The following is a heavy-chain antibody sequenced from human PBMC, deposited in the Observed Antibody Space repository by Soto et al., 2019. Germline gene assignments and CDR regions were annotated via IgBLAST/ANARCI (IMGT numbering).Heavy chain of an antibody. V-gene: IGHV3-21*01. D-gene: IGHD6-19*01. CDR3: ARPSIAVAGTRQAIDI. J-gene: IGHJ3*02. CDR1: GFTFSSYS. CDR2: ISSSSSYI. Sequence: EVQLVESGGGLVKPGGSLRLSCAASGFTFSSYSMNWVRQAPGKGLEWVSSISSSSSYIYYADSVKGRFTISRDNAKNSLYLQMNSLRAEDTAVYYCARPSIAVAGTRQAIDIWGQGTMVTVSS.